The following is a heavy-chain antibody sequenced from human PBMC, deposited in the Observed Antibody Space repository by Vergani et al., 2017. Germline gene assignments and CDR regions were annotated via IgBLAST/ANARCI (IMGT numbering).Heavy chain of an antibody. CDR3: ARESTAAGIDAFDI. J-gene: IGHJ3*02. V-gene: IGHV1-18*01. CDR2: ISAYNGNT. Sequence: QVQLVQSGAEVKKPGASVKVSCKASGYTFTSYGISWVRQAPGQGLEWMGWISAYNGNTNYAQKVQGRVSMTTDNSTSTAYMELRSLRSDDTAVYYCARESTAAGIDAFDIWGQGTMVTVSS. D-gene: IGHD6-13*01. CDR1: GYTFTSYG.